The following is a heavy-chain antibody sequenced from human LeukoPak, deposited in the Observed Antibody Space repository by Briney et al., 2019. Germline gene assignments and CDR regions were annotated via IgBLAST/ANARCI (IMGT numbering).Heavy chain of an antibody. CDR1: GFTFSSYA. D-gene: IGHD5-12*01. J-gene: IGHJ4*02. V-gene: IGHV3-23*01. CDR3: ASGYSGYDLPY. Sequence: GGSLRLSCAASGFTFSSYAMSWVRQAPGKGLEWVSAISGSGGSTYYADSVKGRFTISRDNAKNSLYLQMNSLRAEDTAVYYCASGYSGYDLPYWGQGTLVTVSS. CDR2: ISGSGGST.